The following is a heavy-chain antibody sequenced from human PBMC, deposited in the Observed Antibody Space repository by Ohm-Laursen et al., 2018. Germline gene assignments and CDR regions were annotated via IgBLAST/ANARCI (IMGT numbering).Heavy chain of an antibody. D-gene: IGHD6-19*01. V-gene: IGHV4-39*01. CDR1: GGSISRSSHY. Sequence: SDTLSLTCTVSGGSISRSSHYWGWIRQPPGKGLEWIGSIYYSGATYYNGSLKSRVTISVDTSKNQFSLGLSSVTAADTAVYYCARQGMAVTDLNWFDPWGQGTLVTVSS. CDR3: ARQGMAVTDLNWFDP. CDR2: IYYSGAT. J-gene: IGHJ5*02.